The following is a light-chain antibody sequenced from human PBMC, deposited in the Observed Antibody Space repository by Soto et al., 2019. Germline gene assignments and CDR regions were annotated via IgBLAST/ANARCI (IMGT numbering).Light chain of an antibody. J-gene: IGKJ5*01. Sequence: EIGLTQSPGTLSLSPGERATLSCRASQSVSSSYLAWYQQKTGQAPRLLIYGASSRPTGIPDRFSGSGSGTDFTLTISRLEPEDYAVYYCQQYGSSSTFGQGTRLENK. V-gene: IGKV3-20*01. CDR1: QSVSSSY. CDR2: GAS. CDR3: QQYGSSST.